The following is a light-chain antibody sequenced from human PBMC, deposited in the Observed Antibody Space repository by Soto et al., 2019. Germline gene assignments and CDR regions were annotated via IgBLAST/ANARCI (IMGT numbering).Light chain of an antibody. Sequence: VRTQSPATLSVSQGKRATLSCRASQSVSSNLAWYQQKPGQAPRLLIYDASNRATGIPARFSGSGSGTDFTLTISSLEPEDFAVYYCHHRSNWPETFGPGTKVDIK. J-gene: IGKJ3*01. CDR1: QSVSSN. V-gene: IGKV3-11*01. CDR3: HHRSNWPET. CDR2: DAS.